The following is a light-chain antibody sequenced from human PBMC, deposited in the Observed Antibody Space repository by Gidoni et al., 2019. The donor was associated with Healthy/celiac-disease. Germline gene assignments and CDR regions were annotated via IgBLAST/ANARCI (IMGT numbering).Light chain of an antibody. J-gene: IGLJ2*01. Sequence: SVLTPPPSASGTPGQRVTISCSGSSSNIGSNTVNWYQQLPGTAPKLLIYSNNQRPSGVPDRFSGSKSGTSASLAISGLQSEDEADYYCAAWDDSLNGLVVFGGGTKLTVL. CDR2: SNN. CDR3: AAWDDSLNGLVV. CDR1: SSNIGSNT. V-gene: IGLV1-44*01.